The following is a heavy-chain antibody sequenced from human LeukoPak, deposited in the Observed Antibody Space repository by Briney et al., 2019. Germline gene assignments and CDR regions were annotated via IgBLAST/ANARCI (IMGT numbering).Heavy chain of an antibody. Sequence: GGSLRLSCAASGFTFSSYEMNWVRQAPGKGLEWVSYIGSSGSTIYYADSVKGRFTISRDNAKNSLYLQMNSLRAEDTAVYYCARDDVDTAMVGWGQGTLVTVSS. CDR1: GFTFSSYE. CDR3: ARDDVDTAMVG. D-gene: IGHD5-18*01. J-gene: IGHJ4*02. CDR2: IGSSGSTI. V-gene: IGHV3-48*03.